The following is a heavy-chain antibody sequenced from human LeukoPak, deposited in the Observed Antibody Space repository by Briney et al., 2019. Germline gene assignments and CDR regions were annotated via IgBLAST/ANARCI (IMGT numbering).Heavy chain of an antibody. CDR3: ARVGEYCSSTSCHDY. CDR2: INPNSGGT. CDR1: GYTFTGYY. V-gene: IGHV1-2*02. Sequence: ASVKVSCKASGYTFTGYYMHWVRQAPGQGLEWMGWINPNSGGTNYAQKFQGRVPMTRDTTISTAYMELSRVRSDDTAVYYCARVGEYCSSTSCHDYWGQGTLVTVSS. J-gene: IGHJ4*02. D-gene: IGHD2-2*01.